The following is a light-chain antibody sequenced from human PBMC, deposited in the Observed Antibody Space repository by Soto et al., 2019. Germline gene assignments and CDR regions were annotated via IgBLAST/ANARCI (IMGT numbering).Light chain of an antibody. J-gene: IGLJ1*01. V-gene: IGLV1-40*01. Sequence: QPVLTQPPSVSGAPGQRVTISCTGSSSNIGAGYDVHWYQQHPGAAPKLLIYGNSNRPSGVPDRISGSKSGTSASLAITGLQAEDEADYYCCSYAGSSTYVFGTGTKLTVL. CDR3: CSYAGSSTYV. CDR1: SSNIGAGYD. CDR2: GNS.